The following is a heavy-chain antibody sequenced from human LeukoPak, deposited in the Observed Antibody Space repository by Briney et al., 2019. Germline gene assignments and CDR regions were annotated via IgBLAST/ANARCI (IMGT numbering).Heavy chain of an antibody. D-gene: IGHD4-17*01. CDR2: ISVYNGNT. CDR3: ARNKGGDRTLYYYYYGMDV. V-gene: IGHV1-18*01. Sequence: ASVKVSCKASGYTFTSYGISWVRQAPGQGLEWMGWISVYNGNTNYAQKLQGRVTMTTDTSTSTAYMELRSLRSDDTAVYYCARNKGGDRTLYYYYYGMDVWGQGTTVTVSS. J-gene: IGHJ6*02. CDR1: GYTFTSYG.